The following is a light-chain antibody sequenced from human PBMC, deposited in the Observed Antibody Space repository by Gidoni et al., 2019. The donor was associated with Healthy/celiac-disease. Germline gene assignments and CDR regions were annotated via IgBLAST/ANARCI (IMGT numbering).Light chain of an antibody. Sequence: QAGLTQPPSWSKDLRQTATLTCSGNSNNVGNQGAAWLQQHQGHPPKLLSYRNNNRPSGISERFSASRSGNTASLTITGLQPDDEADYYCSSWDRSLSAWVFGGGTKLTVL. V-gene: IGLV10-54*01. CDR2: RNN. CDR1: SNNVGNQG. J-gene: IGLJ3*02. CDR3: SSWDRSLSAWV.